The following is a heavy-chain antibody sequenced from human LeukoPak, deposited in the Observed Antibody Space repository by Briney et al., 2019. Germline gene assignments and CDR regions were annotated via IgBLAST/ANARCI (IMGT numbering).Heavy chain of an antibody. Sequence: ASVKVSCKASGYTFTYYYIHWVRQAPGRGLEWMGWINPDSGDAKYVQKFQGRVTMTRDTSISTAYMDLSSLRSDDTAVYYCARDPYGDNHLDYWGQGTLVTVSS. CDR3: ARDPYGDNHLDY. J-gene: IGHJ4*02. D-gene: IGHD4-17*01. CDR2: INPDSGDA. CDR1: GYTFTYYY. V-gene: IGHV1-2*02.